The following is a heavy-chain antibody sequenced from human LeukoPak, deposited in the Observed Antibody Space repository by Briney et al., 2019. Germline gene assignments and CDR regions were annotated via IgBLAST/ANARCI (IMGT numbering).Heavy chain of an antibody. Sequence: ASVKVSCKASGYTFTIYGISWVRQAPGQGLEWMGWINPNSGGTNYAQKFQGRVTMTRDTSISTAYMELSRLRSDDTAVYYCARRYSSSWFFQHWGQGTLVTVSS. CDR3: ARRYSSSWFFQH. CDR2: INPNSGGT. CDR1: GYTFTIYG. J-gene: IGHJ1*01. D-gene: IGHD6-13*01. V-gene: IGHV1-2*02.